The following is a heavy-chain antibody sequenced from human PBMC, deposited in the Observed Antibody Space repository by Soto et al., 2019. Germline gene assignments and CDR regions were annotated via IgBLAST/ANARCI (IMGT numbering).Heavy chain of an antibody. V-gene: IGHV4-34*12. Sequence: QVQLQQWGAGPLKPSETLSLTCAVYGGSFSCHYWSWIRQPPGKGLEWIGEILHSGSTNYNPSLKSRVTISVDTSKNQFSLRLSSVTAADTAVYYCARRGGGYYPYYFDYWDQGTLVTVSS. CDR3: ARRGGGYYPYYFDY. CDR2: ILHSGST. D-gene: IGHD3-22*01. CDR1: GGSFSCHY. J-gene: IGHJ4*02.